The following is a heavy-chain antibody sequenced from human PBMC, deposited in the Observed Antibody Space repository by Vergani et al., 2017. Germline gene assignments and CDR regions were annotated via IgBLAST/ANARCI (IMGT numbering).Heavy chain of an antibody. CDR1: GFTFSDYY. V-gene: IGHV3-11*05. D-gene: IGHD6-19*01. J-gene: IGHJ4*02. CDR2: ISSSSSYT. CDR3: AKDLAVADQEDFFDY. Sequence: QVQLVESVGGLVKPGGSLRLSCAASGFTFSDYYMSWIRQAPGKGLEWVSYISSSSSYTNYADSVKGRFTISRDNAKNSLYLQMNSLRAEDTAVDYCAKDLAVADQEDFFDYWGQGTLVTVSS.